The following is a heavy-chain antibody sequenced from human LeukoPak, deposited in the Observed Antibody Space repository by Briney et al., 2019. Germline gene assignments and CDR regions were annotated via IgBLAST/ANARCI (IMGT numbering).Heavy chain of an antibody. J-gene: IGHJ4*02. D-gene: IGHD2-21*01. Sequence: PSETLSLTCAVSGYSISSGYYWGWIRQPPGKGLEWIGSIYHSGSTYYNPSLKSRVTISVDTSKNQFSLKLSSVTAADTAVYYCARHDIVLEFSYSPYFDYWGQGTLVTVSS. CDR1: GYSISSGYY. V-gene: IGHV4-38-2*01. CDR3: ARHDIVLEFSYSPYFDY. CDR2: IYHSGST.